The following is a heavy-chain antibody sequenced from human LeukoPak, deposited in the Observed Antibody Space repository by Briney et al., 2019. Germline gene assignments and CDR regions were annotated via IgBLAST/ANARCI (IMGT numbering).Heavy chain of an antibody. D-gene: IGHD1-26*01. V-gene: IGHV3-23*01. CDR1: GFTFSSYA. J-gene: IGHJ4*02. CDR3: AKAGAYSGSYQSYFDY. CDR2: ISGSGGST. Sequence: PGGSLRLSCAASGFTFSSYAMSWVRQAPGKGLEWVSVISGSGGSTYYADSVKGRFTISRDNSKNTLYLQMNSLRAEDTAVYYCAKAGAYSGSYQSYFDYWGQGTLVTVSS.